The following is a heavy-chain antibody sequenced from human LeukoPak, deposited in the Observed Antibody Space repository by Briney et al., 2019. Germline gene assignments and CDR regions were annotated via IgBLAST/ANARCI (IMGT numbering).Heavy chain of an antibody. V-gene: IGHV4-59*12. CDR3: ARPPHGDYVSGAFDI. Sequence: SETLSLTCTVSGGSISSYYWSWIRQPPGKGLEWIGYIYYSGSTNYNPSLKSRVTISVDTSKNQFSLKLSSVTAADTAVYYCARPPHGDYVSGAFDIWGQGTMVTVSS. CDR1: GGSISSYY. D-gene: IGHD4-17*01. CDR2: IYYSGST. J-gene: IGHJ3*02.